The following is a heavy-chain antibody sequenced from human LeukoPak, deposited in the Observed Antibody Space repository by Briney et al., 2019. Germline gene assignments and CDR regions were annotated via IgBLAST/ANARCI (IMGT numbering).Heavy chain of an antibody. J-gene: IGHJ5*02. CDR1: GGSISSHY. CDR2: IYYSGST. Sequence: PSETLSLTCTVSGGSISSHYWSWIRQPPGKGLEWIGYIYYSGSTNYNPSLKSRVTISVDTSKNQFSLKLSSVTAADTAVYYCARGNPRGGYDIGNRFDPWGQGTLVTVSS. CDR3: ARGNPRGGYDIGNRFDP. V-gene: IGHV4-59*11. D-gene: IGHD5-12*01.